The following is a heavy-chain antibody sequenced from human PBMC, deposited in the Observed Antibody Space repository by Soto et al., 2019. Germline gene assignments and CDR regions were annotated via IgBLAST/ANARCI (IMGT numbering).Heavy chain of an antibody. Sequence: GGSLRLSCAGSGFTFSSYTMSWVRQAPGKGLEWVSVISGSGGSTYYADSVKGRFTISRDNSKNTLYLQMNSLRAEDTAVYYCAKAAVQLQWEWYFDYWGQGTLVTVSS. CDR2: ISGSGGST. J-gene: IGHJ4*02. CDR3: AKAAVQLQWEWYFDY. V-gene: IGHV3-23*01. CDR1: GFTFSSYT. D-gene: IGHD5-18*01.